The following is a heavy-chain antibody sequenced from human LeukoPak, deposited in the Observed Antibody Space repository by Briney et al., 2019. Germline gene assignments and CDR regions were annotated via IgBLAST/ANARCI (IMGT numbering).Heavy chain of an antibody. CDR2: TRNSDNNM. CDR3: ARRIAGDGSHAFDI. CDR1: GFTFSDYN. J-gene: IGHJ3*02. V-gene: IGHV3-11*01. D-gene: IGHD6-19*01. Sequence: GGSLRLSCAASGFTFSDYNMGWLRQAPGKGLEWVSYTRNSDNNMFYADSVKGRFTISRDNAKYSVYLQMNSLRAEDTAVYYCARRIAGDGSHAFDIWGQGTMVTVSS.